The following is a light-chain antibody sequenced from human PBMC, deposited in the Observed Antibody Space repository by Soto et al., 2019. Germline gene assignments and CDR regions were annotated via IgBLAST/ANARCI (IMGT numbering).Light chain of an antibody. J-gene: IGKJ4*01. CDR1: QDISTW. Sequence: QFTHSPSSLSASVGDRVTITCRCSQDISTWIAWYQQKPGKAPKLLIHAAYTLQSGVPSRFSGTGSGTDFTLTISSLQPEDFATYYCQQTNSYPLTLGGGTKVDIK. CDR2: AAY. V-gene: IGKV1-12*01. CDR3: QQTNSYPLT.